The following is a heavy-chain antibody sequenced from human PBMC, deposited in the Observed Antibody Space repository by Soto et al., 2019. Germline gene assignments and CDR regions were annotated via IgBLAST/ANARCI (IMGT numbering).Heavy chain of an antibody. CDR2: INAGNGHT. CDR3: ICGGYSYGNPLKHEDY. J-gene: IGHJ1*01. V-gene: IGHV1-3*01. D-gene: IGHD5-18*01. Sequence: ASVKVSCKASGYTFTSYALHWVRQAPGQRLEWMGWINAGNGHTKYSREFRDRVTITRDTSASTAYMELRSLKSADTAVFYCICGGYSYGNPLKHEDYRGQSTPDTISS. CDR1: GYTFTSYA.